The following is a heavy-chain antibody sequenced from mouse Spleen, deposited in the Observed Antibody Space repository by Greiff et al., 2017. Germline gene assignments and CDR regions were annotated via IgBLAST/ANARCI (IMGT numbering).Heavy chain of an antibody. J-gene: IGHJ2*01. D-gene: IGHD3-3*01. Sequence: EVKLVESEGGLVQPGSSMKLSCTASGFTFSDYYMAWVRQVPEKGLEWVANINYDGSSTYYLDSLKSRFIITRDNAKNILYLQMSSLKSEDTATYYCARDGQGRDYFDYWGQGTTLTVSS. CDR1: GFTFSDYY. CDR2: INYDGSST. CDR3: ARDGQGRDYFDY. V-gene: IGHV5-16*01.